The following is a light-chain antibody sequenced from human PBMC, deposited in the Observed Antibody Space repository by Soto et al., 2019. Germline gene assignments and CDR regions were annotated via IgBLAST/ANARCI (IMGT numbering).Light chain of an antibody. V-gene: IGLV2-14*03. CDR1: SSDVGAYNY. J-gene: IGLJ1*01. Sequence: QSVLTQPASVSGSPGQSIAVSCTGTSSDVGAYNYVSCYQHHPGKVPKLIIYDVNNRPSGVSDRFSGSKSGDTASLTISGLQPEDEADYYCSSFTTSGNYVFGSGTKVTVL. CDR3: SSFTTSGNYV. CDR2: DVN.